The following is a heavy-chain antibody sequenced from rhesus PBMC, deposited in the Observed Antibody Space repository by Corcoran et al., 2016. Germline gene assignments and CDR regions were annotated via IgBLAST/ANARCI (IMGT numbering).Heavy chain of an antibody. Sequence: EVQLVESGGGLAKPGGSLRLSCAASGFTFSSYWMNWVRQTPGKGLEWISAINCGGCSTYYPDSVKGRFTITRDNSKNMLSRQMNSLRAEDTAVYYCAKGGRITIFGLVIQDYYGLDSWGQGSSSPSPQ. D-gene: IGHD3-3*01. CDR2: INCGGCST. J-gene: IGHJ6*01. CDR3: AKGGRITIFGLVIQDYYGLDS. V-gene: IGHV3S42*01. CDR1: GFTFSSYW.